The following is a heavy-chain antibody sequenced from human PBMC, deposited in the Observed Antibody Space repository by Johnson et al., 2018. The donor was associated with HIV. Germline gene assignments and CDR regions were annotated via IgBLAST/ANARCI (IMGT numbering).Heavy chain of an antibody. D-gene: IGHD3-10*01. J-gene: IGHJ3*02. CDR2: IDSVGRGT. Sequence: VQLVESGGGSGQPGGSLRLSSAASGFTLSDHWMHWFRQVPGKGLAWVSRIDSVGRGTSYADSVKGRFTISRDNAKNTLSLQMNSLRAEDTAVYYCAREYTYGPDAFDIWGQGTMVTVSS. CDR1: GFTLSDHW. V-gene: IGHV3-74*01. CDR3: AREYTYGPDAFDI.